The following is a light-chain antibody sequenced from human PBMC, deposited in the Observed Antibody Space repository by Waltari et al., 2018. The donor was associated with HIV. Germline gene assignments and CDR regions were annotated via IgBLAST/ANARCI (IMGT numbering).Light chain of an antibody. J-gene: IGLJ2*01. CDR1: SRHVGGYNY. Sequence: QSALTQPASVSGSPGQSITISCTGTSRHVGGYNYFCLYQQHPGKAPKLIIYEVSNRPSGVSNRFSGSKSGNTASLTISGLQAEDEADYYCSSYTSSSTLDVVFGGGTKLTVL. V-gene: IGLV2-14*01. CDR3: SSYTSSSTLDVV. CDR2: EVS.